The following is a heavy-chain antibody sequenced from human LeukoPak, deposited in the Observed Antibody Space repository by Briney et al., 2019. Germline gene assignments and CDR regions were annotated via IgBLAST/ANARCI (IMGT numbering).Heavy chain of an antibody. J-gene: IGHJ3*02. Sequence: SETLSLTCTVSGGPISSYYWSWIRQPPGKGLEWIGYIYYSGSTNYNPSLKSRVTISVDTSKNQFSLKLSSVTAADTAVYYCARELRLRYFDWLKGAFDIWGQGTMVTVSS. CDR3: ARELRLRYFDWLKGAFDI. D-gene: IGHD3-9*01. CDR1: GGPISSYY. V-gene: IGHV4-59*01. CDR2: IYYSGST.